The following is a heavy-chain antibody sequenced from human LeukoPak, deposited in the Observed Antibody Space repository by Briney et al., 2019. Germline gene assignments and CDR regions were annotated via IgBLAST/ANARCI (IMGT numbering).Heavy chain of an antibody. Sequence: SETLSLTCAVYGGSFSGYFWSWIRQPPGKGLEWIGEINPGGSTNYNPSLKSRVTISVDTSKNQFSLKLSSVTAADTAVYYCARLSVRGTSWDYWGQGTLVTVSS. D-gene: IGHD6-13*01. V-gene: IGHV4-34*01. CDR2: INPGGST. CDR1: GGSFSGYF. J-gene: IGHJ4*02. CDR3: ARLSVRGTSWDY.